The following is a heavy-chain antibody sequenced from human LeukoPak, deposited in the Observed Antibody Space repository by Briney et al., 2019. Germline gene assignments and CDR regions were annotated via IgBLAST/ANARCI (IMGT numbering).Heavy chain of an antibody. J-gene: IGHJ4*02. Sequence: SVKVSCKASGGTFSSYAISWVRQAPGQGLEWMGGIIPIFGTANYAQKFQGRVTITADESTSTAYMELSSLRSEDTAVYYCARGDSSGYPLDYWGQGTLVTVSS. CDR3: ARGDSSGYPLDY. CDR1: GGTFSSYA. D-gene: IGHD3-22*01. CDR2: IIPIFGTA. V-gene: IGHV1-69*01.